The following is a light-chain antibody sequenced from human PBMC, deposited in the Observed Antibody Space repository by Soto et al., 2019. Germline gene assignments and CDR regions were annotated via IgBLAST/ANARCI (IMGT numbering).Light chain of an antibody. CDR1: QSVSSSY. CDR2: GAS. V-gene: IGKV3-20*01. Sequence: EIVLTQSPGTLSLSPGERATLSCRASQSVSSSYLAWYQQKPGQAPRLLIYGASSRATGIPDRFSGSGSGKDFTLTISRLEPEDFAVYYCQQYGTPFGGGTKVDIK. J-gene: IGKJ4*01. CDR3: QQYGTP.